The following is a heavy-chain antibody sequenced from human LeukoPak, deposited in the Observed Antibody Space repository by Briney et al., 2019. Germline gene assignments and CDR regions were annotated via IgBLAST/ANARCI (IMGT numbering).Heavy chain of an antibody. CDR2: ISGSGGST. D-gene: IGHD4-17*01. CDR3: ANNMTTVTAFDY. J-gene: IGHJ4*02. CDR1: GFTFSSYA. V-gene: IGHV3-23*01. Sequence: GGSLRLSCAASGFTFSSYAMSWVRQAPGKGLEWASTISGSGGSTYYADSVKGRFTFSRDNSKNTLYLQMNSLRADDTAVYYCANNMTTVTAFDYWGQGTLVTVSS.